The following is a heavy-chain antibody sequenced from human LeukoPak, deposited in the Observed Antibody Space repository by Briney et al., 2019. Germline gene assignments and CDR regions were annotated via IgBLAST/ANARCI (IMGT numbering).Heavy chain of an antibody. CDR2: ISGSGGST. J-gene: IGHJ4*02. CDR1: GFTFSSYA. V-gene: IGHV3-23*01. CDR3: AKAGPYDWVDREGYYFDY. Sequence: GGSLKLSCAASGFTFSSYAMSWVRQAPGEGLEWASAISGSGGSTYYADSVKGRFTISRDNSKNTLYLQMNSLRAEDTAVYYCAKAGPYDWVDREGYYFDYWAQGTLVTVSS. D-gene: IGHD3-16*01.